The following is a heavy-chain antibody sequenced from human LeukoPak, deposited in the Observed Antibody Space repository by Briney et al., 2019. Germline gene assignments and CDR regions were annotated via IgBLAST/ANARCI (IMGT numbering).Heavy chain of an antibody. CDR3: ARGPTYDLWSGDSYSYYYMDV. D-gene: IGHD3-3*01. CDR1: GYTFTNYD. J-gene: IGHJ6*03. V-gene: IGHV1-8*02. CDR2: MNPNSGNT. Sequence: ASVKVCCKASGYTFTNYDSDWVRQATGQGLEWMGWMNPNSGNTGSAQKFQGRVMMTRDISISTAYMELSSLRSEDTAVYYCARGPTYDLWSGDSYSYYYMDVWGKGTTVAVSS.